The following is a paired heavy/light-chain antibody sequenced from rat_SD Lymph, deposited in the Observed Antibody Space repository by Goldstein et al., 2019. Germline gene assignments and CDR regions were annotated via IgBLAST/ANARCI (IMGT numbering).Light chain of an antibody. CDR1: ESVSTR. V-gene: IGKV3S8*01. Sequence: DTVLTQSPALAVSPGERVTISCKASESVSTRMHWYQQKPGQQPKLLIYKASNLASGVPARFSGSGSGTDFTLTIDPVEADDTATYFCQQSWNGPTFGGGTKLELK. CDR2: KAS. CDR3: QQSWNGPT. J-gene: IGKJ1*01.
Heavy chain of an antibody. J-gene: IGHJ4*01. CDR2: ISSGSSYI. CDR3: ARSRTMGITDYVMDA. Sequence: EVQLVESGGGLVQPGRSLKLSCVASGFTFSNYGMNWIRQAPGKGLEWVAYISSGSSYIYYAETVKGRFTISRDNAKNTLYLQMTSLRSEDTALYYCARSRTMGITDYVMDAWGQGASVTVSS. CDR1: GFTFSNYG. V-gene: IGHV5-34*01. D-gene: IGHD1-9*01.